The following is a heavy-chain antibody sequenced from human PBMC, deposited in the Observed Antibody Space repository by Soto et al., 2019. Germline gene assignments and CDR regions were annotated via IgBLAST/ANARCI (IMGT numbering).Heavy chain of an antibody. V-gene: IGHV4-30-4*01. J-gene: IGHJ4*02. CDR2: IYYSGST. CDR3: AREGYYDSSGRFDY. D-gene: IGHD3-22*01. CDR1: GGSISSGDYY. Sequence: SETLSLTCTVPGGSISSGDYYWSWIRQPPGKGLEWIGYIYYSGSTYYNPSLKSRVTISVDTSKNQFSLKLSSVTAADTAVYYCAREGYYDSSGRFDYWGQGTLVTVSS.